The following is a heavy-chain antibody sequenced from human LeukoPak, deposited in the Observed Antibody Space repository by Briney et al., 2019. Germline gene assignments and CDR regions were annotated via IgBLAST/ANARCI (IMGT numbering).Heavy chain of an antibody. CDR2: IYPGDSDT. Sequence: GESLKISCKGSGYTFTNYWIGWVRQMPGKGLEFMGIIYPGDSDTRYSPSFQGQVTISVDKSINTAYLQWSSLKASDSALYYCARAGYSNRWDGVDYWGQGTLVTVSS. J-gene: IGHJ4*02. CDR3: ARAGYSNRWDGVDY. D-gene: IGHD2/OR15-2a*01. CDR1: GYTFTNYW. V-gene: IGHV5-51*01.